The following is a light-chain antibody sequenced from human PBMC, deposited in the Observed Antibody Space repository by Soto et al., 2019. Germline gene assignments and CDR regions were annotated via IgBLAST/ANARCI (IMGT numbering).Light chain of an antibody. CDR3: AAWDDSLNAVL. J-gene: IGLJ2*01. Sequence: QSVLTQSPSASGTPGQRVTISCSGSSSNIGTYPVNWYQHLPGTAPKLLIYSNNQRPSGVPDRFSGSTSGTSASLAISGLQSEDEADYYCAAWDDSLNAVLFGGVTKLTVL. V-gene: IGLV1-44*01. CDR1: SSNIGTYP. CDR2: SNN.